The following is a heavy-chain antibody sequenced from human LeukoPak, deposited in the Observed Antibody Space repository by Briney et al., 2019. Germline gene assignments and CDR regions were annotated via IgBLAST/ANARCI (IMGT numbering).Heavy chain of an antibody. D-gene: IGHD6-13*01. J-gene: IGHJ4*02. CDR3: ARDRKQQQVPLDY. CDR2: INPNSGGT. V-gene: IGHV1-2*02. CDR1: GYTFTGYY. Sequence: ASVKVSCKASGYTFTGYYMHWVRQAPGQGLEWMGWINPNSGGTNYAQKFQGRVTMTRDTSISTAYMELSRLRSDDTAVYYCARDRKQQQVPLDYWGQGTLVTVSS.